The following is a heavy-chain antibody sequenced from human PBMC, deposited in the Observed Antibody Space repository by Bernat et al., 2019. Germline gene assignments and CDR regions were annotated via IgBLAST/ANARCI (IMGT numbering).Heavy chain of an antibody. CDR1: GFMFTKYA. D-gene: IGHD5-12*01. V-gene: IGHV3-64*01. CDR3: ARDKDGGYAFDH. J-gene: IGHJ4*02. Sequence: EVELVESGGTLVQPGGSPRLSCAASGFMFTKYAMHWVRQAPGKGPEYLSSILGSGDSTQYANSVKGRFIISRDNSKNTLYLHMGSLRPDDMAVYYCARDKDGGYAFDHWGQGTLVTVSS. CDR2: ILGSGDST.